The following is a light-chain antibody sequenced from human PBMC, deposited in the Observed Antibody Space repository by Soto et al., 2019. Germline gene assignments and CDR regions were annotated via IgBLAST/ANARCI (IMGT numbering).Light chain of an antibody. CDR3: SSYTSSSTSVV. V-gene: IGLV2-14*01. J-gene: IGLJ2*01. Sequence: QSALTQPASVSGSPGQSITISCTGTSSDVGGYNYVSWYQQHPGKAPKLMIYDVSNRPSGVSNRFSGSKSGNTASLTISGHQAEDEADYYCSSYTSSSTSVVFGGGTKLTVL. CDR2: DVS. CDR1: SSDVGGYNY.